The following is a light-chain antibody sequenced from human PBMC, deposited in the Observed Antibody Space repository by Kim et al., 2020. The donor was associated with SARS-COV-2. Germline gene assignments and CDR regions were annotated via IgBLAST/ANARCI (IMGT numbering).Light chain of an antibody. V-gene: IGKV1-5*01. Sequence: SGGGRVTITCRASQSISSWLAWYQQKPWKAPKLLIYDASSLESGVPSRFSGSGSGTEFTLTISSLQPDDFATYYCQQYNSYSPTFGQGTKVDIK. J-gene: IGKJ1*01. CDR1: QSISSW. CDR3: QQYNSYSPT. CDR2: DAS.